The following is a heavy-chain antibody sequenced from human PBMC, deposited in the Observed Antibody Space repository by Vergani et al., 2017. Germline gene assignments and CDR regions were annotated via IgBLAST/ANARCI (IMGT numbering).Heavy chain of an antibody. Sequence: QVQLQESGPGLVKPSETLSLTCAVYGGSFSGYYWSWIRQPPGKGLEWIGSIYYSGSTYYNPSLKSRVTISVDTSKNQFSLKLSSVTAADTAVYYCACVNNDAFDIWGQGTMVTVSS. J-gene: IGHJ3*02. V-gene: IGHV4-59*05. CDR3: ACVNNDAFDI. CDR2: IYYSGST. CDR1: GGSFSGYY. D-gene: IGHD5/OR15-5a*01.